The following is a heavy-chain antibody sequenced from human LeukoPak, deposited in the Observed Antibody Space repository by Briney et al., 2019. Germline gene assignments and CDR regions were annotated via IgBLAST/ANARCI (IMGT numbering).Heavy chain of an antibody. CDR2: MNPNSGNT. V-gene: IGHV1-8*01. Sequence: VASEKVSCKASGYTFTSYDINWVRQATGQGLEWMGWMNPNSGNTGYAQKFQGRVTMTRNTSISTAYMELSSLRSEDTAVYYCARGGGVRVPYYYYMDVWGKGTTVTVSS. D-gene: IGHD3-10*01. CDR3: ARGGGVRVPYYYYMDV. J-gene: IGHJ6*03. CDR1: GYTFTSYD.